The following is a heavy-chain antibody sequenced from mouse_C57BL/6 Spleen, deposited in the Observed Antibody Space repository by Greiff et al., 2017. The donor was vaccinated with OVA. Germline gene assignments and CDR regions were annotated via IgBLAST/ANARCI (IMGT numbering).Heavy chain of an antibody. CDR3: ARNYGSSYGNYFDY. CDR1: GYTFTSYW. J-gene: IGHJ2*01. D-gene: IGHD1-1*01. V-gene: IGHV1-61*01. CDR2: IYPSDSET. Sequence: QVQLQQPGAELVRPGSSVKLSCKASGYTFTSYWMDWVKQRPGQGLEWIGNIYPSDSETHYNQKFKDKATLTVDKSSSTAYMQLSSLTSEDSAVYYCARNYGSSYGNYFDYWGQGTTLTVSS.